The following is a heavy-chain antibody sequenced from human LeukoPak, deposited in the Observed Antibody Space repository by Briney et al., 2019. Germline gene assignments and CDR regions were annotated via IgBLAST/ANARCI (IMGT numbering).Heavy chain of an antibody. V-gene: IGHV3-30*09. CDR1: GFTFSNYA. CDR3: ATDSGYDHHGLFDY. Sequence: PGGSLRLSCAASGFTFSNYAMHWVRQAPGKGLEWVAVISYDGSNKNYADSVKGRFAISRDNSKNTLFLQMNNLGAEDTAVYYCATDSGYDHHGLFDYWGQGTLVTVSS. J-gene: IGHJ4*02. CDR2: ISYDGSNK. D-gene: IGHD5-12*01.